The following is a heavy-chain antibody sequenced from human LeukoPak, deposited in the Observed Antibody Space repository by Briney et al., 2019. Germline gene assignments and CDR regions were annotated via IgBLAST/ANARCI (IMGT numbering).Heavy chain of an antibody. J-gene: IGHJ5*02. Sequence: SETLSLTCTVSGGSIGSDNYSWSWIRQPAGKGLEWIGRVYTSGSTNYNPSLKSRVTISVDTSKKQFSLKLSSVTAADTAVYYCARLWFGEFGNWFDPWGQGTLVTVSS. V-gene: IGHV4-61*02. CDR1: GGSIGSDNYS. D-gene: IGHD3-10*01. CDR3: ARLWFGEFGNWFDP. CDR2: VYTSGST.